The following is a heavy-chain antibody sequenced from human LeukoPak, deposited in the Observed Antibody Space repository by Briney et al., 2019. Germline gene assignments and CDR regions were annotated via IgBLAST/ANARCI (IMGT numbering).Heavy chain of an antibody. CDR2: IIPIFGTA. CDR1: GGTFSSYA. J-gene: IGHJ4*02. CDR3: ARADSPSDTAMITTPGY. V-gene: IGHV1-69*13. D-gene: IGHD5-18*01. Sequence: SVKVSCKASGGTFSSYAISWVRQAPGQGLEWMGGIIPIFGTAKYTQKFQGRVTITADESTSTAYMELSSLRSEDTAVYYCARADSPSDTAMITTPGYWGQGTLVTVSS.